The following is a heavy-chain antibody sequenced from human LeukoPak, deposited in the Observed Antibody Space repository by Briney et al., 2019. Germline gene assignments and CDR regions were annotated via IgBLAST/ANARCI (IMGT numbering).Heavy chain of an antibody. J-gene: IGHJ3*02. CDR2: IYSGGST. V-gene: IGHV3-53*01. D-gene: IGHD4-17*01. Sequence: GGSLRLSCAASGFTVSSYYMSWVRQAPGKGLEWVSVIYSGGSTYYADSVKGRFTISRDNSKNTLYLQMNSLRAEDTAVNYCARVVRTTVTHDAFDIWGQGTMVTVSS. CDR1: GFTVSSYY. CDR3: ARVVRTTVTHDAFDI.